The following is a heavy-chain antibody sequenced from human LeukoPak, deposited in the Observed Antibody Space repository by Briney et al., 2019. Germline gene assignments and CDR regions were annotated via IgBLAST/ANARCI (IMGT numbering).Heavy chain of an antibody. CDR2: INTYNGNA. Sequence: GASVKVSCKASGGTFSSYAISWVRQAPGQGLEWMGWINTYNGNANYAQKVQGRVTMTTDTSTSTAYMEVRSLRYDDTAVYYCARDELGIADLLRNWGQGTLVTVSS. CDR1: GGTFSSYA. J-gene: IGHJ4*02. V-gene: IGHV1-18*01. D-gene: IGHD1-26*01. CDR3: ARDELGIADLLRN.